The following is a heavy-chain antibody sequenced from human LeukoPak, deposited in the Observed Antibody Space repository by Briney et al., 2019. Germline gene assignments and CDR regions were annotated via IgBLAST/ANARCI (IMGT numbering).Heavy chain of an antibody. CDR2: ISWNSDMI. D-gene: IGHD2-2*01. CDR1: GFTFDNYA. V-gene: IGHV3-9*01. J-gene: IGHJ4*02. Sequence: GGSLRLSCAASGFTFDNYAMHWVRQVPGKGLEWVSGISWNSDMIGYADSVKGRFTISRDNAKNSLNLQMNSLRPEDTALYYCAGYCTSSRCYGDDYWGQGTLVTVSS. CDR3: AGYCTSSRCYGDDY.